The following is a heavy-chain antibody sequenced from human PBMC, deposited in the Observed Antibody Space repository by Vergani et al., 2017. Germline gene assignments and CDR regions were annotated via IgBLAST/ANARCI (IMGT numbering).Heavy chain of an antibody. Sequence: QVQLQESGPGLVKPSETLSLTCAVSGYSISSGYYWGWIRQPPGKGLEWIVISYHSGSTYYNPSLKSRVTLSVDTSKNQFSLKLSSVTAADTAVYYCARGYSNYVRFAWFDPWGQGTLVTVSS. D-gene: IGHD4-11*01. CDR1: GYSISSGYY. J-gene: IGHJ5*02. CDR3: ARGYSNYVRFAWFDP. CDR2: SYHSGST. V-gene: IGHV4-38-2*01.